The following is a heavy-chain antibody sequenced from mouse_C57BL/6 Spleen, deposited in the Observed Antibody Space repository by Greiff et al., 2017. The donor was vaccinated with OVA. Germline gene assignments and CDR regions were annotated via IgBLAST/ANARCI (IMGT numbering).Heavy chain of an antibody. D-gene: IGHD1-1*01. CDR2: IYPGDGDT. V-gene: IGHV1-80*01. CDR1: GYAFSSYW. CDR3: ARHGSSFPRAMDY. Sequence: QVQLQQSGAELVKPGASVEISCKASGYAFSSYWMNWVKQRPGKGLEWIGQIYPGDGDTNYNGKFKGKATLTADKSSSTAYMQLSSLTSEDSAVYFCARHGSSFPRAMDYWGQGTSVTVSS. J-gene: IGHJ4*01.